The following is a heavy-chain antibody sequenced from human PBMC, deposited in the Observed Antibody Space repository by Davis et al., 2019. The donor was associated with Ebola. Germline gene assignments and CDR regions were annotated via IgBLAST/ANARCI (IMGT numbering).Heavy chain of an antibody. Sequence: PGGSLRLSCAASGFTFSSYAMSWVRQAPGKGLEWVSAISGSGGSTYYADSVKGRFTISRDNSKNTLYLQMNSLRAEDTAVYYCAKDTYYDFWSAMGWFDPWGQGTLVTVSS. D-gene: IGHD3-3*01. CDR1: GFTFSSYA. V-gene: IGHV3-23*01. CDR3: AKDTYYDFWSAMGWFDP. CDR2: ISGSGGST. J-gene: IGHJ5*02.